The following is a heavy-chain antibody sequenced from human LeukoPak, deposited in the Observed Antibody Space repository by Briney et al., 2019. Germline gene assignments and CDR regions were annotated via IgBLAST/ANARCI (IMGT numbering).Heavy chain of an antibody. Sequence: PSETLSLTCTVSGGSISSSSYYWGWIRQPPWKWLEWIGSIYYSGSTYYNPSLKSRVTISVDTSKNQFSLKLSSVTAADTAVYYCARRRCSSTSCSDYWGQGTLVTVSS. V-gene: IGHV4-39*01. CDR2: IYYSGST. J-gene: IGHJ4*02. D-gene: IGHD2-2*01. CDR3: ARRRCSSTSCSDY. CDR1: GGSISSSSYY.